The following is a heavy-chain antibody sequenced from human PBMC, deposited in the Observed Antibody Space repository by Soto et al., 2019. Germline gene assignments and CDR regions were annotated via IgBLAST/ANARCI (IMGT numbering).Heavy chain of an antibody. V-gene: IGHV1-46*01. CDR1: GYTFTSYY. D-gene: IGHD4-17*01. CDR2: INPSGGST. Sequence: QVQLVQSGAEVKKPGASVKVSCKASGYTFTSYYMHWVRQAPGQGLEWTGIINPSGGSTSYAQKFQGRVTMTRDTSTSTVYMELSSLRSEDTAVYYCARERCNMTTSYAFDIWGQGTMVTVSS. CDR3: ARERCNMTTSYAFDI. J-gene: IGHJ3*02.